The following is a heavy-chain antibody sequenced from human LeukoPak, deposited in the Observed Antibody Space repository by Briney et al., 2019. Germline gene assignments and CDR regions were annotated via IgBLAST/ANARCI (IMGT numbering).Heavy chain of an antibody. V-gene: IGHV1-46*01. CDR2: INPSGGST. J-gene: IGHJ6*02. CDR3: ARDEDTAMVRRYYYYGMDV. Sequence: ASVKVSCKASGYTFTSYYMHWVRQAPGQGLEWMGIINPSGGSTTYAQKFQGRVTMTRDTSTTTVYMELSSLRSEDTAVYYCARDEDTAMVRRYYYYGMDVWGQGTTVTVSS. CDR1: GYTFTSYY. D-gene: IGHD5-18*01.